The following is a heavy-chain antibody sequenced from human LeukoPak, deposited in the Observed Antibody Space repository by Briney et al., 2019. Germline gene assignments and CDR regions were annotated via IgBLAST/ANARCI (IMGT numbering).Heavy chain of an antibody. J-gene: IGHJ6*02. D-gene: IGHD3-10*01. CDR3: ASVPHITMVRGVTNRYYYYYGMDV. Sequence: KPSETLSLTCTVSGGSISSYYWSWIRQPPGKGLEWIGYIYYSGSTNYNPSLKSRVTISVDTSENQFSLKLSSVTAADTAVYYCASVPHITMVRGVTNRYYYYYGMDVWGQGATVTVSS. V-gene: IGHV4-59*08. CDR2: IYYSGST. CDR1: GGSISSYY.